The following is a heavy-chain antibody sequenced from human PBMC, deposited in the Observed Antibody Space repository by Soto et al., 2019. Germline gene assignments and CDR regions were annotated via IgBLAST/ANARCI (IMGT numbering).Heavy chain of an antibody. D-gene: IGHD3-10*01. CDR1: GGSTSSYY. V-gene: IGHV4-59*08. Sequence: PSETLSLTCTVSGGSTSSYYWSWIRQPPRKGLEWIGYIYYSGSTNSNPSLKTRVTISVDTSKIQFSLKLSSVTAADTAVYYCARHYGSGTYPIDYWGQGTLVTVSS. J-gene: IGHJ4*02. CDR3: ARHYGSGTYPIDY. CDR2: IYYSGST.